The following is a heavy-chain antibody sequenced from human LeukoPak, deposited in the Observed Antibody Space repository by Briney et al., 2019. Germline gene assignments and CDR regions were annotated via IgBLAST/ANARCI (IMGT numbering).Heavy chain of an antibody. CDR2: IYYSGST. D-gene: IGHD1/OR15-1a*01. Sequence: SETLSLTCTVSGGSISSGDYYWSWIRQPPGKGLEWIGYIYYSGSTYYNPSLKSRVTISVDTSKNQFSLKLSSVTAADTAVYYCARGLLHEQPDAFDIWGQGTMVTVSS. V-gene: IGHV4-30-4*01. CDR3: ARGLLHEQPDAFDI. CDR1: GGSISSGDYY. J-gene: IGHJ3*02.